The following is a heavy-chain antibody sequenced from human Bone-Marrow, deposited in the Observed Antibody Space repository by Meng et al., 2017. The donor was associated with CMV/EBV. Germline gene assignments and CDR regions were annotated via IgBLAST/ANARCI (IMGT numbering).Heavy chain of an antibody. CDR1: GYSFTSYW. CDR3: ARHGGRGYTDAFAI. CDR2: IYPGDSDT. J-gene: IGHJ3*02. Sequence: DSVKVSGKGSGYSFTSYWIGWVRQMPGKGLEWMGIIYPGDSDTRYSPSFQGQVTISADKSISPDYLQWSSLKASDTAMYYCARHGGRGYTDAFAIWGQGTMVTVSS. D-gene: IGHD1-1*01. V-gene: IGHV5-51*01.